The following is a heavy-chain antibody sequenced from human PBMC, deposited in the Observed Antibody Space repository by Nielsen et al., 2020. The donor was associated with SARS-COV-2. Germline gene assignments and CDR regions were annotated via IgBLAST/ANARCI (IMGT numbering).Heavy chain of an antibody. CDR2: ISGSGGST. J-gene: IGHJ5*02. Sequence: GESLKISCAASGFTFSSYAMSWVRQAPGKGLEWVSAISGSGGSTYYADSVKGRFTISRDNSKNTLYLQMNSLRAEDTAVYYCARDHLPATNFKGGMDPWGQGTLITVSS. CDR1: GFTFSSYA. CDR3: ARDHLPATNFKGGMDP. D-gene: IGHD2-2*01. V-gene: IGHV3-23*01.